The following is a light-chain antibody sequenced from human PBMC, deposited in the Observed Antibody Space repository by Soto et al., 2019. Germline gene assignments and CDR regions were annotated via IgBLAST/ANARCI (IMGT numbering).Light chain of an antibody. Sequence: TQSPATLSVSPGERATLSCRASQGVGSTLAWYQQKPGQTPRLLIYDAYIRATGVPARFSGSGSGTDFTLTISRLEPDDSAVYYCQQYGSSPTWTFGQGTKVDIK. V-gene: IGKV3-20*01. J-gene: IGKJ1*01. CDR1: QGVGST. CDR3: QQYGSSPTWT. CDR2: DAY.